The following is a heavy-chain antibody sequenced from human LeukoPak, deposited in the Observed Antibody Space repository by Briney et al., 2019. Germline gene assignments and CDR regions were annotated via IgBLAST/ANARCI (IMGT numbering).Heavy chain of an antibody. V-gene: IGHV4-4*02. J-gene: IGHJ4*02. CDR2: IYHSGST. Sequence: SGTLSLTCAVSGGSISSSNWWSWVRQPPGKGLEWIGEIYHSGSTNYNPSLKSRVTISIDKSKNQFSLKLSSVTAADTAVYYCARAYCSSTSCYAGVDYWGQGTLVTVSS. CDR3: ARAYCSSTSCYAGVDY. D-gene: IGHD2-2*01. CDR1: GGSISSSNW.